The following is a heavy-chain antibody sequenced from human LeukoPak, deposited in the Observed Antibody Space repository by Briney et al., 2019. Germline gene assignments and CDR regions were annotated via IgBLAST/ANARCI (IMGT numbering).Heavy chain of an antibody. D-gene: IGHD1-26*01. J-gene: IGHJ5*02. CDR1: GGSISSGSYY. CDR3: ARSLHSGSYFGWFDP. CDR2: IYTSGST. Sequence: NPSETLSLTCTVSGGSISSGSYYWSWIRQPAGKGLEWIGRIYTSGSTNYNPSLKSRVTISVDTSKNQFSLKLSSVTAADTAVYYCARSLHSGSYFGWFDPWGQGTLVTVSS. V-gene: IGHV4-61*02.